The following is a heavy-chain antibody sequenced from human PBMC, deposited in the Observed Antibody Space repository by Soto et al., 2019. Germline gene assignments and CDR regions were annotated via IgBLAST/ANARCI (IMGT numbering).Heavy chain of an antibody. J-gene: IGHJ4*02. CDR3: TRGLDY. CDR2: IFHSGST. Sequence: SETQSLTCTVSGGTISSSSYYWGWIRQPPGKGLEWIGYIFHSGSTNYNPSLKSRVTISVDKSKNQFSLKLSSVTAADTAVYYCTRGLDYWGRGTLVTVSS. CDR1: GGTISSSSYY. V-gene: IGHV4-61*05.